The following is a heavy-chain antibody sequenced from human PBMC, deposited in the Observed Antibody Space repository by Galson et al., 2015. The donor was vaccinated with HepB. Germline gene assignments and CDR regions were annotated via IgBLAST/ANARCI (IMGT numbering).Heavy chain of an antibody. D-gene: IGHD3-16*02. CDR3: ARDATLGELSLSYYYYGMDV. V-gene: IGHV3-48*02. J-gene: IGHJ6*02. CDR2: ISSSSSTI. CDR1: GFTFSSYS. Sequence: SLRLSCAASGFTFSSYSMNWVRQAPGKGLEWVSYISSSSSTIYYADSVKGRFTISRDNAKNSLYLQMNSLRDEDTAVYYCARDATLGELSLSYYYYGMDVWGQGTTVTVSS.